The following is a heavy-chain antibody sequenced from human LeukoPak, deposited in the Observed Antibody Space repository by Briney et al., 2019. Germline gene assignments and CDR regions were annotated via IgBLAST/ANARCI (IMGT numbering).Heavy chain of an antibody. D-gene: IGHD3-3*01. J-gene: IGHJ4*02. Sequence: GRSLRLSCAASGFTFSNYAMHWVRQAPGKGLEWVAVISYGGNNKYYADSVKGRFTISRDNSKNTLYLQMNSLRAEDTAVYYCARDPSYDFWSGSLDYWGQGTLVTVSS. V-gene: IGHV3-30-3*01. CDR1: GFTFSNYA. CDR2: ISYGGNNK. CDR3: ARDPSYDFWSGSLDY.